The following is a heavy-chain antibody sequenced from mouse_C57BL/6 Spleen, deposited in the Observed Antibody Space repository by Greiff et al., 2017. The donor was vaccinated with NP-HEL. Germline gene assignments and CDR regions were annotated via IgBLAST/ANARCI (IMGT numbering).Heavy chain of an antibody. D-gene: IGHD2-4*01. CDR1: GFTFTDYH. CDR2: IRNKANGYTT. Sequence: EVQVVESGGGLVQPGGSLSLSCAASGFTFTDYHMSWVRQPPGKALEWLGFIRNKANGYTTEYSASVKGRFTISRDNSQSILYLQMNALRAEDSATYYCARYPDYDYDGYYAMDYWGQGTSVTVSS. J-gene: IGHJ4*01. V-gene: IGHV7-3*01. CDR3: ARYPDYDYDGYYAMDY.